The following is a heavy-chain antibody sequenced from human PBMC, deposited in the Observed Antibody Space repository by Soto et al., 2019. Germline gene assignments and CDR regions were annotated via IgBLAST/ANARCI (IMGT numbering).Heavy chain of an antibody. D-gene: IGHD3-3*01. CDR3: ARGPYDFWSGYIADAFDV. CDR1: GFTFSSYT. V-gene: IGHV3-30-3*01. J-gene: IGHJ3*01. Sequence: VQLVESGGSVVQPGRSLRLSCAASGFTFSSYTLHWVRQAPGKGLEWVALISYDGSNKYYADSVKGRFTISRDNSKNTLYLQMNSLRPEDTALFYCARGPYDFWSGYIADAFDVWGQGIMVTVSS. CDR2: ISYDGSNK.